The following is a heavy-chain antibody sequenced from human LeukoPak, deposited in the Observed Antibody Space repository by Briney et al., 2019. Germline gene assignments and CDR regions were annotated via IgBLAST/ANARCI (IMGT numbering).Heavy chain of an antibody. CDR1: GFTFSSYG. Sequence: PGRSLRLSCAASGFTFSSYGMHWVRQAPGKGLEWVAVISYDGSNKYYADSVKGRFTISRDNSKNTLYLQMNSLRAEDTAVYYCARGIGNYYYGMDVWGQGTTVTVSS. D-gene: IGHD3-3*01. CDR3: ARGIGNYYYGMDV. V-gene: IGHV3-30*03. J-gene: IGHJ6*02. CDR2: ISYDGSNK.